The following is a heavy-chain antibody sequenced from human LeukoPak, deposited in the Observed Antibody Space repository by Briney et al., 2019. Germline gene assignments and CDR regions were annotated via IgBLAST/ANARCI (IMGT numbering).Heavy chain of an antibody. CDR1: GFSFSSYS. CDR3: TSELYFSDGGGL. D-gene: IGHD3-22*01. Sequence: PRGSLRLSCVASGFSFSSYSMSWVRQAPGKGLEWVSAITRSSSSIYYADSVNGRFTISRDNAKRSVYLQMNSLRAEDTAVYYCTSELYFSDGGGLWGPGTMVTVSS. J-gene: IGHJ3*01. V-gene: IGHV3-21*01. CDR2: ITRSSSSI.